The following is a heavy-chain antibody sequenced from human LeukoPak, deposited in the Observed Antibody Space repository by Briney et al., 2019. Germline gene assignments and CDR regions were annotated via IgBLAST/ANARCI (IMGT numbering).Heavy chain of an antibody. J-gene: IGHJ4*02. V-gene: IGHV3-53*01. CDR2: IYSGGST. CDR3: ARTYYYDRSGQD. D-gene: IGHD3-22*01. CDR1: GFTVSSNY. Sequence: GGSLRLSGAASGFTVSSNYMSWVRQAPGKGLEWVSVIYSGGSTYYADSVKGRFTISRDNSKNTLYLQMHSLSAEDTAVYYCARTYYYDRSGQDWGQGTLVTVSS.